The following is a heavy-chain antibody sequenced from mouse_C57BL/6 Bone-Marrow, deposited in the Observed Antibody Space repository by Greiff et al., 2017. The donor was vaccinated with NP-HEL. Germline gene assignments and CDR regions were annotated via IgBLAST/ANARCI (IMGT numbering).Heavy chain of an antibody. D-gene: IGHD1-1*01. Sequence: VQLQQSGPGLVQPSQSLSITCTVSGFSLTSYGVHWVRQSPGKGLEWLGVIWSGGSTDYNAAFISRLSISKDNSKSQVFFKMNRLQADDTAIYYCARESFYYGSSPYAMDYWGQGTSVTVSS. CDR1: GFSLTSYG. CDR3: ARESFYYGSSPYAMDY. J-gene: IGHJ4*01. V-gene: IGHV2-2*01. CDR2: IWSGGST.